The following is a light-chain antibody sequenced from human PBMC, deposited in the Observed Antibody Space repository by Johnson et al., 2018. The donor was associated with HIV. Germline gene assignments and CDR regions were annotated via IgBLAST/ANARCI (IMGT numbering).Light chain of an antibody. V-gene: IGLV1-51*01. CDR2: DNN. CDR3: GTWASSLSAGV. J-gene: IGLJ1*01. Sequence: QSVLTQPPSVSAAPGQKVTISCSGSSSNIGNNYVSWYQQLPGTAPKLLIYDNNKRPSGIPDRFSGSKSDTSATLAITGLQTGDEADYYCGTWASSLSAGVFGTGTKVTVL. CDR1: SSNIGNNY.